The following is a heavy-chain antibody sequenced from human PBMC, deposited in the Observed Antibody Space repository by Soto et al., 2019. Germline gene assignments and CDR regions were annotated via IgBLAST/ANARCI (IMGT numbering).Heavy chain of an antibody. Sequence: QITLKESGPTLVKPTQTLTLTCTFSGFSLSTTGEGVAWIRQPPGKTLEWLALIYWNDDQRYSPSLKRRVTITKDTAKNQVVLTMTNVDPVDTATYYCAHRSSLTLSGTVGYIFDSWGQGTLVTVSS. CDR1: GFSLSTTGEG. V-gene: IGHV2-5*01. CDR2: IYWNDDQ. J-gene: IGHJ4*02. D-gene: IGHD3-22*01. CDR3: AHRSSLTLSGTVGYIFDS.